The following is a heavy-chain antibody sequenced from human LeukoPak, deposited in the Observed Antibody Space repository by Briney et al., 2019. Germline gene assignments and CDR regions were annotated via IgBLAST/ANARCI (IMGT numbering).Heavy chain of an antibody. Sequence: ASVKVSCKASGYTFTGYYMHWVRQAPGQGLEWMGIINPSGGSTSYAQKFQGRVTMTRDMSTSTVYMELSSLRSEDTAVYYCAANYGGNQYYFDYWGQGTLVTVSS. CDR1: GYTFTGYY. D-gene: IGHD4-23*01. J-gene: IGHJ4*02. CDR2: INPSGGST. CDR3: AANYGGNQYYFDY. V-gene: IGHV1-46*01.